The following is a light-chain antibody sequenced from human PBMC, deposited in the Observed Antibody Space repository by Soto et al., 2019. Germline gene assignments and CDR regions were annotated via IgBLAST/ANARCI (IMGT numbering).Light chain of an antibody. CDR3: GSYTSSSPYV. CDR2: EVS. Sequence: QSALTQPPSVSGSPGQSVTISCTGTSSDVGSYNRVSWYQQPPGTAPKLMIYEVSNRPSGVPDRFSGSKSGNTASLTISGLQAEEEADYYCGSYTSSSPYVFGTGTKVTVL. CDR1: SSDVGSYNR. J-gene: IGLJ1*01. V-gene: IGLV2-18*02.